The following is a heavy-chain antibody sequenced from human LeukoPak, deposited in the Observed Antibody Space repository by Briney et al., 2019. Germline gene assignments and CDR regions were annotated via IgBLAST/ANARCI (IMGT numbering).Heavy chain of an antibody. V-gene: IGHV4-59*08. CDR1: GGSIRCYS. D-gene: IGHD5/OR15-5a*01. J-gene: IGHJ3*02. CDR3: ARHGGETIVSMILHAFDI. Sequence: SETLSLTCTVSGGSIRCYSWSWIRQPPGKGLEWIGSKSYSGSTNYNPSLKSRVTTSVDTSKNQISLKLTSVTAADTAVYYCARHGGETIVSMILHAFDIWGQGTVVTVSS. CDR2: KSYSGST.